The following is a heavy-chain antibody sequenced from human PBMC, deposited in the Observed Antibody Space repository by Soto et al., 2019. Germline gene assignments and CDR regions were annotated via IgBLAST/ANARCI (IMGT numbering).Heavy chain of an antibody. Sequence: GGSLRLSCAASGFTVSSYGVHGVRQAPGKGLEWVAVISYDGSNKYYADSVKGRFTISRDNSKNTLYLQMNGLRAEDTAVYYCAKAHYDFWSGYPTSGYWGQGTLVTVSS. CDR2: ISYDGSNK. CDR3: AKAHYDFWSGYPTSGY. V-gene: IGHV3-30*18. D-gene: IGHD3-3*01. CDR1: GFTVSSYG. J-gene: IGHJ4*02.